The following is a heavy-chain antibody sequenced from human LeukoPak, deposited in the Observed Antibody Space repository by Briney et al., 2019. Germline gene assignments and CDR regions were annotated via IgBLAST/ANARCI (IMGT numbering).Heavy chain of an antibody. CDR3: AREPDYDILTGYYKGYSLGIDY. CDR1: GFTFSSYA. CDR2: ICGSGGST. Sequence: GGSLRLSCAASGFTFSSYAMSWVRQAPGKGLEWVSAICGSGGSTYYADSVKGRFTISRDNAKNSLYLQMNSLRAEDTAVYYCAREPDYDILTGYYKGYSLGIDYWGQGTLVTVSS. J-gene: IGHJ4*02. V-gene: IGHV3-23*01. D-gene: IGHD3-9*01.